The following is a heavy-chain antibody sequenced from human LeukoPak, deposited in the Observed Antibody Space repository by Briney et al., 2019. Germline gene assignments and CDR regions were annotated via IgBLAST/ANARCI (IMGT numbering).Heavy chain of an antibody. Sequence: SETLSLTCTVSGGSISSYYWSWIRQPPGKGLEWVGYIYYGGSTNYNPSLKSRVTISVDTSKNQFSLKLSSVTAADTAVYYCARRPGSSGYDPWFDPWGQGTLVTVSS. CDR2: IYYGGST. D-gene: IGHD3-22*01. CDR1: GGSISSYY. V-gene: IGHV4-59*01. CDR3: ARRPGSSGYDPWFDP. J-gene: IGHJ5*02.